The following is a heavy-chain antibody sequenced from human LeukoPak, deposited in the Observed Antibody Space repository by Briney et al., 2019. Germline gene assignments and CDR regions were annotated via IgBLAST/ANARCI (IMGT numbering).Heavy chain of an antibody. J-gene: IGHJ4*02. CDR2: ISSSSSTI. Sequence: GGSLRLSCAASGCTFSSYSMNWVRQAPGKGLEWVSYISSSSSTIYYADSVKGRFTISRDNAKNSLYLQMNSLRDEDTAVYYCARGGTTVVNRYSFDYWGQGTLVTVSS. D-gene: IGHD4-23*01. CDR1: GCTFSSYS. V-gene: IGHV3-48*02. CDR3: ARGGTTVVNRYSFDY.